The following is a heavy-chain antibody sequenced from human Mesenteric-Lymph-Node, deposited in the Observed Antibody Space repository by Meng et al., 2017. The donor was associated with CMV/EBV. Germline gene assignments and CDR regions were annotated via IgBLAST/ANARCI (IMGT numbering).Heavy chain of an antibody. J-gene: IGHJ6*02. V-gene: IGHV4-39*07. CDR3: ARVTYSSFDYYYYGMDV. CDR2: ISYSGST. D-gene: IGHD6-6*01. Sequence: SETLSLTCSVSGGSISSSTSYWGWIRQPPGKGLEWIGSISYSGSTYYNPSLKSRVTISVDTSKNQFSLKLSSVTAADTAVYYCARVTYSSFDYYYYGMDVWGQGTTVTVSS. CDR1: GGSISSSTSY.